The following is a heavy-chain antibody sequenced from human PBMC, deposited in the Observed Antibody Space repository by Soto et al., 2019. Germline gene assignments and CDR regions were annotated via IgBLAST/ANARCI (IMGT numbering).Heavy chain of an antibody. Sequence: PSETLSLTCAVYGGSFSGYYWSWIRRPPGKGLEWIGEINHSGSTNYNPSLKSRVTISVDTSKNQFSLKLSSVTAADTAVYYCARGVPQYSSGWCAFDIWGQGTMVTVSS. D-gene: IGHD6-19*01. V-gene: IGHV4-34*01. CDR3: ARGVPQYSSGWCAFDI. J-gene: IGHJ3*02. CDR1: GGSFSGYY. CDR2: INHSGST.